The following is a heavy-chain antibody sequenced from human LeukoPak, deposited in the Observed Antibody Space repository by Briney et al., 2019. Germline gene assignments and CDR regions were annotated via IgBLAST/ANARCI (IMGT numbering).Heavy chain of an antibody. J-gene: IGHJ5*02. CDR2: MNPNSGNT. D-gene: IGHD6-13*01. CDR3: ASSSSWYPHWFDP. Sequence: ASVKVSCKASGYTFTSYDINWVRQATGQGLEWMGWMNPNSGNTGYAQKFQGRVTITRNTSISTAYMELSSLRSEDTAVYYCASSSSWYPHWFDPWGQGTLVTVSS. V-gene: IGHV1-8*03. CDR1: GYTFTSYD.